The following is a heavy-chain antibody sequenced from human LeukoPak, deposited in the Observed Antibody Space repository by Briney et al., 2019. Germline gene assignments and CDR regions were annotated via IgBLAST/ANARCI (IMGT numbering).Heavy chain of an antibody. CDR3: ARQPGYGDQVIDH. D-gene: IGHD4-17*01. J-gene: IGHJ4*02. Sequence: SETLSLTCTVSGGSIRNYYWSWIRQPPGKGLEWIGNIYISGNTNYNSSLKSRVTISLDTSKNQFSLILSSVTAADTAVYYCARQPGYGDQVIDHWGQGTLVTVSS. CDR1: GGSIRNYY. V-gene: IGHV4-4*09. CDR2: IYISGNT.